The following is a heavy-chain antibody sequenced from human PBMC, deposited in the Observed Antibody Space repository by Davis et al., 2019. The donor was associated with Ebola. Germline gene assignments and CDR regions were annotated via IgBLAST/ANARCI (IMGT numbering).Heavy chain of an antibody. Sequence: SVKVSCKASGGTFSSYAISWVRQAPGQGLEWMGGIIPIFGTANYAQKFQGRVTITADESTSTAYMELSSLRSEDTAVYYCARRTAKSIVATITHYYYGMDVWGQGTTVTVSS. D-gene: IGHD5-12*01. J-gene: IGHJ6*02. CDR2: IIPIFGTA. CDR1: GGTFSSYA. V-gene: IGHV1-69*13. CDR3: ARRTAKSIVATITHYYYGMDV.